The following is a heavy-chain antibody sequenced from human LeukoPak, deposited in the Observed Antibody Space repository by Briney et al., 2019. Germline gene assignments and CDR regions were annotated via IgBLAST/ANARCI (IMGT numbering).Heavy chain of an antibody. CDR1: GFTFSSYS. CDR2: ISSSSSTI. J-gene: IGHJ3*02. Sequence: GGSLRLYCAASGFTFSSYSMNWVRQDPGKGLEWVSYISSSSSTIYYADSVKGRFTISRDNAKNSLYLQMNSLRDEDTAVYYCARGPYSSSWYPDAFDIWGQGTMVTVSS. CDR3: ARGPYSSSWYPDAFDI. D-gene: IGHD6-13*01. V-gene: IGHV3-48*02.